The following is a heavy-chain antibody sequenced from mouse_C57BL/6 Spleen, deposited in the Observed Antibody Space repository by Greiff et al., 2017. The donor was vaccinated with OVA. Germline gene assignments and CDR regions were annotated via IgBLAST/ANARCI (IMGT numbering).Heavy chain of an antibody. J-gene: IGHJ4*01. D-gene: IGHD2-4*01. CDR3: ARHEDRYDYSYAMDY. CDR1: GYTFTEYT. CDR2: FYPGSGSI. V-gene: IGHV1-62-2*01. Sequence: VMLVESGAELVKPGASVKLSCKASGYTFTEYTIHWVKQRSGQDLEWIGWFYPGSGSIKYNEKFKDKATLTADKSSSTVYMELSRLTSEDSAVYFCARHEDRYDYSYAMDYWGQGTSVTVSS.